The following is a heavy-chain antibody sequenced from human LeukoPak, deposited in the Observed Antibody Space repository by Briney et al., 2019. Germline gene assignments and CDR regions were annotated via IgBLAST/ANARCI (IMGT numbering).Heavy chain of an antibody. CDR2: ISAGGGDT. CDR3: SKGGQSGPWYSLDC. D-gene: IGHD2-15*01. V-gene: IGHV3-23*01. CDR1: GFPFRSYA. J-gene: IGHJ4*02. Sequence: GGSLRLSCAASGFPFRSYAMSWDRQAPGKGLEWVSGISAGGGDTYYADSVKGRFTISRGNFKNTLYLQMSSLRPEDTAVYFCSKGGQSGPWYSLDCWGQGTLVTVSS.